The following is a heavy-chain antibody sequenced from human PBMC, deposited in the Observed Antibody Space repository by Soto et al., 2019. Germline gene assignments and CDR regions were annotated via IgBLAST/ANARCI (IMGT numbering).Heavy chain of an antibody. D-gene: IGHD1-26*01. CDR2: IRSKANSYAT. J-gene: IGHJ4*02. CDR1: GFTFSGSA. Sequence: EVQLVESGGGLVQPGGSLKLSCAASGFTFSGSAMHWVRQASGKGLEWVGRIRSKANSYATAYAASVKGRFTISRDDSKNTAYLQMNSLKTEDTAVYYCTRRIVGATIGSESSNYWGQGTLVTVSS. CDR3: TRRIVGATIGSESSNY. V-gene: IGHV3-73*02.